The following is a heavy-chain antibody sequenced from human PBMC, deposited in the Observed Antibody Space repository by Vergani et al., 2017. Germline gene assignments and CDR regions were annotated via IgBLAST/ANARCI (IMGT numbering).Heavy chain of an antibody. V-gene: IGHV5-10-1*01. D-gene: IGHD2-15*01. CDR3: ASADPRGSSGGSCAD. CDR1: GYSFTSYW. Sequence: EVQLVPSGAEVKKPGESLRISCKGSGYSFTSYWISWVRQMPGKGLEWRGRIDPSDSYTNYSPSFEGHVTISADKSISTAYLQWSSLKASDTAMYYCASADPRGSSGGSCADWGQGTLVTVSS. J-gene: IGHJ4*02. CDR2: IDPSDSYT.